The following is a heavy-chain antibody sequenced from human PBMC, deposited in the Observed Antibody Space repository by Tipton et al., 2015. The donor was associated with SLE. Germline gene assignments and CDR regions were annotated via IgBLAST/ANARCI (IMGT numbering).Heavy chain of an antibody. Sequence: LRLSCTVSGYSINNGFYWGWIRQPPGKGLEWIGIIYHSGTTYYNPSLKSRVTISVDTSKNQFSLRLSSVTAADTAMYYCAREGWSLRGFYFDYWGQGTLVTVSS. CDR1: GYSINNGFY. CDR3: AREGWSLRGFYFDY. CDR2: IYHSGTT. V-gene: IGHV4-38-2*02. J-gene: IGHJ4*02. D-gene: IGHD2-15*01.